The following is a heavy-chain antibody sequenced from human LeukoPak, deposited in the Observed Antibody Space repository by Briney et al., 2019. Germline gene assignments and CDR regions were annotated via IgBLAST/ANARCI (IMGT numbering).Heavy chain of an antibody. D-gene: IGHD5-24*01. J-gene: IGHJ5*02. CDR3: ARGDGWLQPNWFDP. CDR2: IYYSGST. CDR1: GVSISSHY. V-gene: IGHV4-59*11. Sequence: ASETLSLTCTVSGVSISSHYWSWIRQPPGKGLEWIGYIYYSGSTNYNPPLKSRVTISVDTSKNQFSLKLSSVTAADTAVYYCARGDGWLQPNWFDPWGQGTLVTVSS.